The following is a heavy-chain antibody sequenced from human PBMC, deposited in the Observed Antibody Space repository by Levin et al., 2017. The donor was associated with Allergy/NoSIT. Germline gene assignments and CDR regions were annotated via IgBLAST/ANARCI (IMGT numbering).Heavy chain of an antibody. J-gene: IGHJ4*02. D-gene: IGHD1-26*01. CDR3: TIDILGAIKY. V-gene: IGHV3-15*01. Sequence: GGSLRLSCAASGFTFNYASMSWVRQGPGKGLAWVGRIKSKTDGGTTDYAAPVKGRFIISRDESKNTLYLQMYSLKTEDTAVYYCTIDILGAIKYWGQGTLVTVSS. CDR1: GFTFNYAS. CDR2: IKSKTDGGTT.